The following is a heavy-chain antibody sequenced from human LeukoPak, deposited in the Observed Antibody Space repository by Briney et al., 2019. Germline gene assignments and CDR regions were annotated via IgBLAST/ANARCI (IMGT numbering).Heavy chain of an antibody. Sequence: SVKVSCKASGGTFSSYAISWVRQAPGQGLEWMGGIIPIFGTANYAQKFQGRVTITADESTSTAYMELSSLRSEDTAVYYCARDLRGYYGDWWFDPWGQGTLVTVSS. D-gene: IGHD4-17*01. J-gene: IGHJ5*02. CDR2: IIPIFGTA. V-gene: IGHV1-69*13. CDR3: ARDLRGYYGDWWFDP. CDR1: GGTFSSYA.